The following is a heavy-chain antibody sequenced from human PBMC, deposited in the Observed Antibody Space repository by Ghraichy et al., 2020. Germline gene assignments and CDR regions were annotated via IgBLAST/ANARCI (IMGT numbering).Heavy chain of an antibody. D-gene: IGHD3-3*01. J-gene: IGHJ6*02. Sequence: SQTLSLTCTVSGGSISSYYWSWIRQPPGKGLEWIGYIYYSGSTNYNPSLKSRVTISVDTSKNQFSLKLSSVTAADTAVYYCARLQSGRGAFWSGYYSPYYYYYGMDVWGQGTTVTVSS. CDR3: ARLQSGRGAFWSGYYSPYYYYYGMDV. CDR1: GGSISSYY. CDR2: IYYSGST. V-gene: IGHV4-59*01.